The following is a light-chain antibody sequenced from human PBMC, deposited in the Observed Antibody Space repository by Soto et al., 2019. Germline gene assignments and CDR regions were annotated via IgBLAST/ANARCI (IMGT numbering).Light chain of an antibody. CDR3: QQYNNWWT. Sequence: EIVMTQSPATLSVSPGERATLSCRASQSVSSNLAWYQQKPGQAPRLLISGASNRATGIPARLSGSGSGTEFTLTISSLQSEDFAIYYCQQYNNWWTFGQGTKVDIK. CDR1: QSVSSN. J-gene: IGKJ1*01. V-gene: IGKV3-15*01. CDR2: GAS.